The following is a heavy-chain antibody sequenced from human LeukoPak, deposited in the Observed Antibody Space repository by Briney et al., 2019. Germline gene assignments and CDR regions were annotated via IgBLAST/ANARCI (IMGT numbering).Heavy chain of an antibody. V-gene: IGHV3-48*04. J-gene: IGHJ6*04. CDR1: GLTFSIHW. CDR3: AELGITMIGGV. D-gene: IGHD3-10*02. CDR2: ISSSGSTI. Sequence: GGSLRLSCEVSGLTFSIHWMNWVRQAPGKGLEWVSYISSSGSTIYYADSVKGRFTISRDNAKNSLYLQMNSLRAEDTAVYYCAELGITMIGGVWGKGTTVTISS.